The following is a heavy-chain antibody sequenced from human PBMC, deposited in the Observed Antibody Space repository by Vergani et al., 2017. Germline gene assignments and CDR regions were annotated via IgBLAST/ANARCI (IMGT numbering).Heavy chain of an antibody. Sequence: LQLQESGPGLVKPSETLSLTCTVSGGSISSSSYYWGWIRQPPGKGLEWIGLISYSGSTYYNPSLKSRVTISVDKSKNQFSLKLSSVTAADTAVYYCARDPTLYSGSSSGYFDYWGQGTLVTVSS. V-gene: IGHV4-39*07. D-gene: IGHD1-26*01. CDR1: GGSISSSSYY. J-gene: IGHJ4*02. CDR3: ARDPTLYSGSSSGYFDY. CDR2: ISYSGST.